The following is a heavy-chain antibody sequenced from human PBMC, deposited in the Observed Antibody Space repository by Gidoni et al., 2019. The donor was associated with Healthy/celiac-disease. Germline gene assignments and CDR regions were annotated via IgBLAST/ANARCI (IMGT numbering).Heavy chain of an antibody. CDR2: ISYDGSNK. D-gene: IGHD6-13*01. J-gene: IGHJ4*02. CDR3: AHPGYSSSWYFDY. V-gene: IGHV3-30*03. Sequence: QVQLVESGGGVVQPGRSLRLSCAASGFTFSSYGMHWVRQAPGKGLEWVAVISYDGSNKYYADSGKGRFTISRDNSKNTLYLQMNSLRAEDTAVYYCAHPGYSSSWYFDYWGQGTLVTVSS. CDR1: GFTFSSYG.